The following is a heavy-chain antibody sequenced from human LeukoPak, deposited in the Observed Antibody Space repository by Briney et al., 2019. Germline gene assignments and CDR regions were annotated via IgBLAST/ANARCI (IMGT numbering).Heavy chain of an antibody. Sequence: SETLSLTCTVSGGSMSSSSYYWGWIRQPPGKGLEWIGSIYYSGSTYYNPSLKSRVTIFVDTSKNQFSLKLSSVTAADTAVYYCATHGAVLAAVGGFDPWGQGTLVTVSS. J-gene: IGHJ5*02. CDR1: GGSMSSSSYY. D-gene: IGHD2-15*01. CDR2: IYYSGST. CDR3: ATHGAVLAAVGGFDP. V-gene: IGHV4-39*01.